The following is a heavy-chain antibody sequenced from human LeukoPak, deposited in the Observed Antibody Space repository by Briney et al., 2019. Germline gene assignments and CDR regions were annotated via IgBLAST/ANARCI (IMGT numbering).Heavy chain of an antibody. CDR3: ARATAAPSSYFFDH. CDR1: GGSIRSSNSF. D-gene: IGHD6-25*01. CDR2: IYYNGNT. J-gene: IGHJ4*02. Sequence: SETLSLTCSVSGGSIRSSNSFWGWIRQPPGERLEWIATIYYNGNTYYNPSLQSRVTISVDASTNQFSLKLNSVIAADTAVYYCARATAAPSSYFFDHWGQGTLVTVSS. V-gene: IGHV4-39*07.